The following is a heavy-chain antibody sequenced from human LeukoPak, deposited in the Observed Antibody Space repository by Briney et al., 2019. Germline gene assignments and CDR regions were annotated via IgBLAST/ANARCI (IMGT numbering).Heavy chain of an antibody. CDR2: ISSSGSTI. V-gene: IGHV3-48*03. Sequence: PGGSLRLSCAASGFTFSSYEMNWVRQAPGKGLEWVSYISSSGSTIYYADSVKGRFTISRDNAKNSLYPQMNSLRAEDTAVYYCARDLIGIAAIESDYWGQGTLVTVSS. CDR3: ARDLIGIAAIESDY. D-gene: IGHD6-13*01. J-gene: IGHJ4*02. CDR1: GFTFSSYE.